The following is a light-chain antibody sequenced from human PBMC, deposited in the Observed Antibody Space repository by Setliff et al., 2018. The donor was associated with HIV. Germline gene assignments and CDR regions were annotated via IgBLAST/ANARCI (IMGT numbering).Light chain of an antibody. J-gene: IGLJ1*01. CDR3: LSHTSRSTYV. CDR2: EVT. V-gene: IGLV2-14*01. CDR1: SSDVGGYNY. Sequence: QSVLTQPPSASGSPGQSVTISCTGTSSDVGGYNYVSWYQQHPGKAPKLMIYEVTKRPSGVSNRFSGSKSGNTASLTISGLQAEDEANYYCLSHTSRSTYVFGTGTKGTVL.